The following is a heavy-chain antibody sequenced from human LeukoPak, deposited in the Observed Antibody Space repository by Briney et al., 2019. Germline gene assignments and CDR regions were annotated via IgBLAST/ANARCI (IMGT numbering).Heavy chain of an antibody. D-gene: IGHD6-19*01. CDR2: INPSGGST. V-gene: IGHV1-46*01. J-gene: IGHJ3*02. CDR1: GYXFTSYY. CDR3: ARGGRERYSSGWTDAFDI. Sequence: ASVKVSCKASGYXFTSYYIHWVRQAPGQGLEWMGIINPSGGSTSYAQKFQGRVTMTRDTSTSTVYMELSSLSSEDTAVYYCARGGRERYSSGWTDAFDIWGQGTMVTVSS.